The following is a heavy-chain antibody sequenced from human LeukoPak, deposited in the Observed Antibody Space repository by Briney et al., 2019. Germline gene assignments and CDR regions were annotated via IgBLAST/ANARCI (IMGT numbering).Heavy chain of an antibody. CDR3: ARREQWLVRGTTQGWFDP. D-gene: IGHD6-19*01. V-gene: IGHV4-34*01. CDR2: INHSGST. Sequence: SETLSLTCAVYGGSFSGYYWSWIRQPPGKGLEWIGEINHSGSTNYNPSLKSRVTISVDKSKNQFSLKLSSVTAADTAVYYCARREQWLVRGTTQGWFDPWGQGTLVTVSS. J-gene: IGHJ5*02. CDR1: GGSFSGYY.